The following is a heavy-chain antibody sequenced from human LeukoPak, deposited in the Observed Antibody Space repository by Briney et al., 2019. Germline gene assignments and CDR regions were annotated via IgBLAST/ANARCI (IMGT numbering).Heavy chain of an antibody. CDR1: GGSISSGGYY. V-gene: IGHV4-31*03. J-gene: IGHJ4*02. D-gene: IGHD3-22*01. CDR2: IYYSGNT. Sequence: SQTLSLTCTVSGGSISSGGYYWSWIRQHPGKGLEWIGYIYYSGNTYCNPSLKSRVTISVDTSQNQFSLKLSSVTAADTAVYYCARGGHYYYDSSGYYYLPYFDYWGQGTLVTVSS. CDR3: ARGGHYYYDSSGYYYLPYFDY.